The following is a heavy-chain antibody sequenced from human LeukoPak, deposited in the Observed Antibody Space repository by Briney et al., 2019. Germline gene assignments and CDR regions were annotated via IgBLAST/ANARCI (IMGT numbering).Heavy chain of an antibody. D-gene: IGHD3-3*01. Sequence: SETLSLTCTVSGASISSYYWSWIRQPPGKGLEWIGYIYYSGSTNYNPSLKSRVTISVDTPKHQFSLKLSSVTAADTAVYYCARVGVVGTTYFDYWGQGTLVTVSS. V-gene: IGHV4-59*01. J-gene: IGHJ4*02. CDR1: GASISSYY. CDR2: IYYSGST. CDR3: ARVGVVGTTYFDY.